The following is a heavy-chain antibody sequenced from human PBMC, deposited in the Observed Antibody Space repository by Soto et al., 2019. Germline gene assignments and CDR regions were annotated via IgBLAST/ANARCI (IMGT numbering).Heavy chain of an antibody. CDR1: GFTFSSYA. CDR2: TSYDGSNK. Sequence: QVEVVESGGGVVQSGGSLRLSCAAPGFTFSSYALHWVRQAPGKGLEWVAVTSYDGSNKYYADSVEGRFTISRDNSKNTLYLQTSSLTTDDTAMYYCARDWETSATGLIDSWGQGTLVTVSS. J-gene: IGHJ4*02. V-gene: IGHV3-30-3*01. D-gene: IGHD3-9*01. CDR3: ARDWETSATGLIDS.